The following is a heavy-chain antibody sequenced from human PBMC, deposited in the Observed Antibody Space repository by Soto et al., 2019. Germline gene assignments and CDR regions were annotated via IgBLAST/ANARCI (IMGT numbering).Heavy chain of an antibody. D-gene: IGHD6-13*01. CDR1: GFTFSTYW. V-gene: IGHV3-74*01. CDR2: IKSDGSST. J-gene: IGHJ4*02. Sequence: EVLLVESGGGLVQPGGSLRLSCAASGFTFSTYWMHWVRQAPGKGLVWVSRIKSDGSSTSYADSVKGRFTISRDYAKDTWYLQMNSLRAEDPAVYYCARDGYSSSWYTFDCGGQGTLVTVSS. CDR3: ARDGYSSSWYTFDC.